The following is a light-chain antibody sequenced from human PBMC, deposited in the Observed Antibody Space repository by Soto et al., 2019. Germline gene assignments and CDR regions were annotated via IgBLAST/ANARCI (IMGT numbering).Light chain of an antibody. Sequence: QSALTQPRSVSGSPGQSVTISCTGTSSNVDDYNYVSWYQQYPGEVPKLIIYDVIKRPSGVPDRFSDFKSGSTASLTISGLQAGDEADYYCCSYVGSYTFKFGGGTKVTVL. CDR1: SSNVDDYNY. CDR2: DVI. J-gene: IGLJ2*01. V-gene: IGLV2-11*01. CDR3: CSYVGSYTFK.